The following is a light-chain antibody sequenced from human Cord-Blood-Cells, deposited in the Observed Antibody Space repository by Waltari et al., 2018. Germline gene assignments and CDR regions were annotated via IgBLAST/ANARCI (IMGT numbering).Light chain of an antibody. J-gene: IGKJ3*01. V-gene: IGKV3-11*01. CDR1: QSVSSY. CDR3: QQRSNWFT. Sequence: TLSLSPGERATLSCRASQSVSSYLAWYQQKPGQAPRLLIYDASNRATGIPARFSGSGSGTDFTLTISSLEPEDFAVYYCQQRSNWFTFGPGTKVDIK. CDR2: DAS.